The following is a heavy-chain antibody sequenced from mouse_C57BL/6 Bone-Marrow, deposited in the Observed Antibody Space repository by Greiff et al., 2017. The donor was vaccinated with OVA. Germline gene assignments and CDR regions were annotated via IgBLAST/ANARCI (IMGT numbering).Heavy chain of an antibody. CDR2: LDPEDGDT. D-gene: IGHD2-4*01. CDR1: GFNIKDYY. Sequence: VQLQQSGAELVRPGASVKLSCTASGFNIKDYYMHWVKQRPEQGLEWIGRLDPEDGDTEYAPKFPGKATMTSDTSSNTAYLQLSSLTSEDTAVYYCTTSYDYGAMDYWGQGTSVTVSS. V-gene: IGHV14-1*01. J-gene: IGHJ4*01. CDR3: TTSYDYGAMDY.